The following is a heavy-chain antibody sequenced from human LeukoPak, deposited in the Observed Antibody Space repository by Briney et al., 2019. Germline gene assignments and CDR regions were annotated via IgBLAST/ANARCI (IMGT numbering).Heavy chain of an antibody. CDR3: AREKLLTGYYKRDWFDP. CDR2: IYTSGST. V-gene: IGHV4-4*07. J-gene: IGHJ5*02. Sequence: SETLSLTCTVSGGSISSYYWSWIRQPAGKGLEWIGRIYTSGSTNYNPSLKSRVTMSEVTSKNQFSLKLSSVTAADTAVYYCAREKLLTGYYKRDWFDPWGQGTLVTVSS. CDR1: GGSISSYY. D-gene: IGHD3-9*01.